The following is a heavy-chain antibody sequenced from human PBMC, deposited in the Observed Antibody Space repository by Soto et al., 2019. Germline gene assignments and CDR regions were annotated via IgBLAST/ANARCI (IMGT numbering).Heavy chain of an antibody. V-gene: IGHV3-23*01. CDR3: AKDLRWTTWYYCMDV. CDR1: GFTFSSYA. J-gene: IGHJ6*02. Sequence: GGSLRLSCAASGFTFSSYAMSWVRQAPGKGLEWVSAISGSGGSTYYADSVKGRFTISRDYSKNTLYLQMNSLRAEDTVLYYCAKDLRWTTWYYCMDVLGQGTTVTVSS. D-gene: IGHD4-4*01. CDR2: ISGSGGST.